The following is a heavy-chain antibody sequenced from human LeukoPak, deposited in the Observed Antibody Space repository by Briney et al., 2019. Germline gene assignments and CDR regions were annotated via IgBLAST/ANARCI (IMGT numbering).Heavy chain of an antibody. D-gene: IGHD3-22*01. CDR2: IYHSGST. J-gene: IGHJ4*02. CDR1: GGSISSGGYS. CDR3: ARHQYAHYYDSSGFIDY. V-gene: IGHV4-30-2*03. Sequence: PSQTLSLTCAVSGGSISSGGYSWSWIRQPPGKGLEWIGYIYHSGSTYYNPSLKSRVTISVDTSKNQFSLKLSPVTAADTAVYYCARHQYAHYYDSSGFIDYWGQGTLVTVSS.